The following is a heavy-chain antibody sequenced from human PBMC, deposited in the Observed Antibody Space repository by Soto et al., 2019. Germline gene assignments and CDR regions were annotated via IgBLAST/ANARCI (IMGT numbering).Heavy chain of an antibody. V-gene: IGHV4-30-4*01. CDR3: ARIGTTLGIVTNNWFDT. J-gene: IGHJ5*02. CDR1: GGSISSDDYY. D-gene: IGHD1-1*01. CDR2: IHVSGST. Sequence: PSETLSLTCTVSGGSISSDDYYWSWIRQSPGQGLEWVASIHVSGSTYYNPSLRSRVTTSVDTSNNQFSLHLNSMTAADTAMYYCARIGTTLGIVTNNWFDTWGQGTLVTVSS.